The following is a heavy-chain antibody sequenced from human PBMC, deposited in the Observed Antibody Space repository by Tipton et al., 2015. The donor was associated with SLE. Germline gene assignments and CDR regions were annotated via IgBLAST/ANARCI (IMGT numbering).Heavy chain of an antibody. Sequence: TLSLTCTVSGGSISSSSYYWGWIRQPPGKGLEWIGSIYYSGSTYYNPSLKSRVTISVDTSKNLFSLNVDSVTAADTAVYFCARGAKERITLVRVRPYYFDYWGQGSLVTVSS. CDR1: GGSISSSSYY. J-gene: IGHJ4*01. V-gene: IGHV4-39*07. CDR2: IYYSGST. CDR3: ARGAKERITLVRVRPYYFDY. D-gene: IGHD3-10*01.